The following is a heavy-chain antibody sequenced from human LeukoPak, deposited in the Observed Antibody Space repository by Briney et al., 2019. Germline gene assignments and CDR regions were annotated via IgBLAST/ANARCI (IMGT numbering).Heavy chain of an antibody. D-gene: IGHD6-19*01. J-gene: IGHJ4*02. V-gene: IGHV4-59*01. Sequence: SETLSLTCTVSGGSISSYYWSWIRQPPGKGLEWIGYIYYSGSTNYNPSLKSRVTISVDTSKNRFSLKLSSVTAADTAVYYCAREVSSGWYDYWGQGTLVTVSS. CDR3: AREVSSGWYDY. CDR1: GGSISSYY. CDR2: IYYSGST.